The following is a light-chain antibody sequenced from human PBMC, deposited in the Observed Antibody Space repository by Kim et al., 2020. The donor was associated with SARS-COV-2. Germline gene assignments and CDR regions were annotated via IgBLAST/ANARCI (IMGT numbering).Light chain of an antibody. CDR2: DVT. CDR1: SSDVSGNNS. J-gene: IGLJ1*01. V-gene: IGLV2-11*01. CDR3: CSYGGTYV. Sequence: PRLSVTSSCSGSSSDVSGNNSFYYDQQHPDKAPKLKIYDVTNRPSGVPYRFSGSKSGNTASLTISGLHPEDEADYYCCSYGGTYVFGTGTKVTVL.